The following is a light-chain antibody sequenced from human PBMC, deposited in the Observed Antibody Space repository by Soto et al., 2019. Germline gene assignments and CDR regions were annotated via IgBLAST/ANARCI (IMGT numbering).Light chain of an antibody. CDR1: QSVSSN. J-gene: IGKJ5*01. CDR3: QQRSNWPPIT. CDR2: GAS. V-gene: IGKV3-15*01. Sequence: EIVMTQSPATLSVSPGERATLSCRASQSVSSNLAWYQQKPGQAPRLLICGASTRATGIPARFSGSGSGTEFTLTISSLQSEDFAVYYCQQRSNWPPITFGQGTRLDIK.